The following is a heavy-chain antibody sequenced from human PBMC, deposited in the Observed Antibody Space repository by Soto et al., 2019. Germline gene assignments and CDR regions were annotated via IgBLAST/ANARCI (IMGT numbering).Heavy chain of an antibody. CDR2: INHIGYT. Sequence: QVQLQQWGAGLVKPSETLSLTCAVSGGSFSDFYWTWIRQLPGKGLEWIGEINHIGYTNYNPSLESRVAISVDTSKNQFSLNLRSVTAADTAVYYCGPRGAVAPRGYWGQGTLVTVSS. J-gene: IGHJ4*02. D-gene: IGHD2-15*01. CDR1: GGSFSDFY. V-gene: IGHV4-34*02. CDR3: GPRGAVAPRGY.